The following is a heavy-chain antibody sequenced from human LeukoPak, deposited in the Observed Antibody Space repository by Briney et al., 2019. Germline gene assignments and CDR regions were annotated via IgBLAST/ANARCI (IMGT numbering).Heavy chain of an antibody. CDR2: ISSGSSTI. J-gene: IGHJ5*01. V-gene: IGHV3-11*04. CDR1: GFTFSGYY. Sequence: SGVSLRLSCAASGFTFSGYYMSWIRQAPGKGLEWVSYISSGSSTIFYADSVKGRFTVSRDNGKRSVYLHMNSLRAEDTAMYYCARDESSYCSGGCYFASWGQGTLVTISS. CDR3: ARDESSYCSGGCYFAS. D-gene: IGHD2-21*02.